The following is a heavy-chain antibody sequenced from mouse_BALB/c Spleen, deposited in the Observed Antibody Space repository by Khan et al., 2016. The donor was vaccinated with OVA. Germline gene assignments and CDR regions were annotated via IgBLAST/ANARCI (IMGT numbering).Heavy chain of an antibody. CDR2: ISCYNGAT. V-gene: IGHV1S34*01. J-gene: IGHJ4*01. Sequence: LVKTGASVKISCKASGYPFTSYYIHWVKQSHGKSLEWIGFISCYNGATNYNQKFKGKATITVDTSSRTAYIQFNSLTSEDSAVYYCARDGYYYAMDYWGQGTAVTVSS. CDR1: GYPFTSYY. D-gene: IGHD2-3*01. CDR3: ARDGYYYAMDY.